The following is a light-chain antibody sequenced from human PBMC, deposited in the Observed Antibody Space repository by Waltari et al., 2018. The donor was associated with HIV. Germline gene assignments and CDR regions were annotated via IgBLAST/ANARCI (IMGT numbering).Light chain of an antibody. CDR2: DAS. CDR1: QDISNY. V-gene: IGKV1-33*01. CDR3: QQYDNLPPY. J-gene: IGKJ3*01. Sequence: DIQMTQSPSSLSASVGDRVPITCQASQDISNYLNWYQQKPGKAPKLLIYDASNLETGVLSRFSGSGSGTDFTFTISSLQPEDIATYYCQQYDNLPPYFGPGTKVDIK.